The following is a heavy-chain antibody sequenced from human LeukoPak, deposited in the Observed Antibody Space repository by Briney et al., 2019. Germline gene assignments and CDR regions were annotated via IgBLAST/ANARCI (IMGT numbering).Heavy chain of an antibody. J-gene: IGHJ4*02. D-gene: IGHD3-16*01. V-gene: IGHV1-18*01. Sequence: GGPVKVSCKPSGYSFTRNGISWVRQAPGQGLEWMAWISANSGNTNYAQNFQDRVTLTTDTSTSTAYMELRSLRSGDTAVYYCARDVNYAFDYWGQGTLVTVSS. CDR1: GYSFTRNG. CDR2: ISANSGNT. CDR3: ARDVNYAFDY.